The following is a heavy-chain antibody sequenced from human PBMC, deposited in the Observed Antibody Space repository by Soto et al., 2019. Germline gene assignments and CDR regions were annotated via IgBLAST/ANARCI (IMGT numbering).Heavy chain of an antibody. V-gene: IGHV1-69*01. Sequence: GASVKVYCKASGGTFSSYAISWVRQAPGQVLEWMGGIIPIFGTANYAQKFQGRVTITADESTSTAYMELSSLRSEDTAVYYCAGAPHITMIVVVPQGMDVWGQGTTVTVSS. D-gene: IGHD3-22*01. J-gene: IGHJ6*02. CDR3: AGAPHITMIVVVPQGMDV. CDR2: IIPIFGTA. CDR1: GGTFSSYA.